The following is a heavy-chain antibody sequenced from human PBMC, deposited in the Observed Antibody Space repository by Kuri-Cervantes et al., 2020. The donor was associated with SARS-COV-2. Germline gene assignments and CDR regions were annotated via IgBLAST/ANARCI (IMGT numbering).Heavy chain of an antibody. J-gene: IGHJ4*02. D-gene: IGHD2-21*01. CDR2: IIPIFGTA. CDR3: YCAPKEGFDS. CDR1: GGTFSSYT. Sequence: SVKVSCKASGGTFSSYTISWVRQAPGQGLEWMGGIIPIFGTANYAQKFQGRVTITADKSTSTAYMELSSLRSDDTAIYYCYCAPKEGFDSWGQGTLVTVSS. V-gene: IGHV1-69*06.